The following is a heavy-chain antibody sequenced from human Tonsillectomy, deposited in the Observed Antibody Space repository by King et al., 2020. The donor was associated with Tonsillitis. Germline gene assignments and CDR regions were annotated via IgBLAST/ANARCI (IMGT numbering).Heavy chain of an antibody. D-gene: IGHD3-22*01. CDR2: IWYDGSNK. CDR1: GFTFSSYG. CDR3: ARMARGFLMDY. J-gene: IGHJ4*02. Sequence: VQLVESGGGVVQPGRSLRLSCAASGFTFSSYGMHWVRQAPGKGLEWVAVIWYDGSNKYYVDSVKGRFSVSRDNSKNTVYLQMNSLRAEDTAVYYCARMARGFLMDYWGQGTLVTVSS. V-gene: IGHV3-33*01.